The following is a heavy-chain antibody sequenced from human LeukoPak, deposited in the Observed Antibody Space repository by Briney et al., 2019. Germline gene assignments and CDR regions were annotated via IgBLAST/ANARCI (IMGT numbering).Heavy chain of an antibody. D-gene: IGHD1-26*01. CDR3: AKDPGWEPEYFQH. J-gene: IGHJ1*01. CDR1: GFTFSSYS. Sequence: GGSLRLSCAASGFTFSSYSMNWVRQAPGKGLEWVSSISSSSSYIYYADSVKGRFTISRDNSKNTLYLQMNSLRAEDTAVYYCAKDPGWEPEYFQHWGQGTLVTVSS. V-gene: IGHV3-21*04. CDR2: ISSSSSYI.